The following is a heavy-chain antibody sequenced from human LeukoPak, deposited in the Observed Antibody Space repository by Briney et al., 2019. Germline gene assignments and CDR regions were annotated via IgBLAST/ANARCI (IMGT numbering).Heavy chain of an antibody. CDR1: GFTFSSYG. Sequence: GRSLRLSCAASGFTFSSYGMHWVRQAPGKGLEWVAVISYDGSTTYYSDSVEGRFTISRDNSMSTLYLQMNSLRAEDTAVFYCARDTGDGVTPPDYYYYMDVWGTGTTVTVSS. CDR2: ISYDGSTT. V-gene: IGHV3-30*03. D-gene: IGHD5-24*01. J-gene: IGHJ6*03. CDR3: ARDTGDGVTPPDYYYYMDV.